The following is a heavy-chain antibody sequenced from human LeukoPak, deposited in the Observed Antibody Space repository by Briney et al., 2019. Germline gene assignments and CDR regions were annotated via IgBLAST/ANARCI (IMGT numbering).Heavy chain of an antibody. V-gene: IGHV3-23*01. J-gene: IGHJ4*02. CDR1: GFTFSSYA. D-gene: IGHD6-19*01. CDR2: IIGIGGST. CDR3: AKFPSYSSGWSDY. Sequence: PGGSLRLSCAASGFTFSSYAMSWVRQAPGKGLEWVSAIIGIGGSTYYADSVKGRFTIARDNSKNTLYLQMNSLRAEDTAVYYCAKFPSYSSGWSDYWGQGTLVTVSS.